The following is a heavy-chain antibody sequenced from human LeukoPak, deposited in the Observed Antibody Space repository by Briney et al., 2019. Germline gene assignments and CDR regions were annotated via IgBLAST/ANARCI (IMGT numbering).Heavy chain of an antibody. D-gene: IGHD1-26*01. CDR1: GYTFTGYY. CDR2: ISYDGSNK. Sequence: SCKASGYTFTGYYMHWVRQAPGKGLEWVAVISYDGSNKYYADSVKGRFTISRDNSKNTLYLQMNSLRAEDTAVYYCAKSGSYIDFDYWGQGTLVTVSS. CDR3: AKSGSYIDFDY. V-gene: IGHV3-30*18. J-gene: IGHJ4*02.